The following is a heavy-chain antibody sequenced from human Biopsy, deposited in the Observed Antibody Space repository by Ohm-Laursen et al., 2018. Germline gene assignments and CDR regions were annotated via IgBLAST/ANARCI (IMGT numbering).Heavy chain of an antibody. V-gene: IGHV4-31*03. Sequence: TLSLTCIVSGASVKTSGYFWAWIRQRPGKGLEWIGYISYNERTHYNPSLTSRLAISFDTSNNRISLQLRSVSVADMAVYYCVREPKTGTAEAWYFDLWGRGSPVTVPS. J-gene: IGHJ2*01. CDR1: GASVKTSGYF. D-gene: IGHD3-9*01. CDR2: ISYNERT. CDR3: VREPKTGTAEAWYFDL.